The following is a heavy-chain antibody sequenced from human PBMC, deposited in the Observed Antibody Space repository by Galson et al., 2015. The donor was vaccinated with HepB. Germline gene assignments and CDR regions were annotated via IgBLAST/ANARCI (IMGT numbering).Heavy chain of an antibody. CDR3: AKERASYYYDSSGYYGLIDY. CDR2: ISGSGGGT. V-gene: IGHV3-23*01. J-gene: IGHJ4*02. CDR1: GFTFSTYA. D-gene: IGHD3-22*01. Sequence: SLRLSCAASGFTFSTYAMSWVRQAPGKGLEWVSAISGSGGGTYYADSVKGRFTISRDNSKNTLHLQMNSLRAEDTAVYYCAKERASYYYDSSGYYGLIDYWGQGTLVTVSS.